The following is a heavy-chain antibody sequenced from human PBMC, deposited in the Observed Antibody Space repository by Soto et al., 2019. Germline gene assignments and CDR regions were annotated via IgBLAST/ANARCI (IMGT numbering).Heavy chain of an antibody. CDR2: IYDSGRS. J-gene: IGHJ3*01. CDR1: GDSISSGGSS. Sequence: QLQLQESGSGLVKPSQTLSLTCAVSGDSISSGGSSWNWIRQPPGRGLEWIGYIYDSGRSYYNPSLRRRVTLSGVGSRQQLSLRLRSVTAAATAVYYCARASKYYFDSSGYPTGPLFAFDVWGKGTVVTVSS. V-gene: IGHV4-30-2*01. CDR3: ARASKYYFDSSGYPTGPLFAFDV. D-gene: IGHD3-22*01.